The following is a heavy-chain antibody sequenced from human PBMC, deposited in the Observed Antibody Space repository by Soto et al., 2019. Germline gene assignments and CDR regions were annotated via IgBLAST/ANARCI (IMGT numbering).Heavy chain of an antibody. CDR1: GFTFSTYA. Sequence: PGGSLRLSCAASGFTFSTYAMTWVRQAPGKGLEWVSALSGSGDSTYYADSVKGRFTISRDNSKNTLYLQMNSLRAEDTAVYYCAREPGGDYEGGGGVFWGQGTMVTVSS. D-gene: IGHD4-17*01. V-gene: IGHV3-23*01. CDR3: AREPGGDYEGGGGVF. J-gene: IGHJ3*01. CDR2: LSGSGDST.